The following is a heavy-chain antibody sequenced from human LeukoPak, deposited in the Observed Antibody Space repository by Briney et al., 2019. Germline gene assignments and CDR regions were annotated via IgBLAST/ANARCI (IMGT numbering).Heavy chain of an antibody. D-gene: IGHD6-19*01. CDR1: GFTGSNNY. V-gene: IGHV3-66*01. J-gene: IGHJ4*02. CDR2: IYSGGST. Sequence: GALRLFCAASGFTGSNNYISWVRPGPRKGVGWVSVIYSGGSTYYADSVKGRFTISRDNSKNTLYLQMNSLRAEDTAVYYCASWGISSGWYVRSDYWGQGTLVTVSS. CDR3: ASWGISSGWYVRSDY.